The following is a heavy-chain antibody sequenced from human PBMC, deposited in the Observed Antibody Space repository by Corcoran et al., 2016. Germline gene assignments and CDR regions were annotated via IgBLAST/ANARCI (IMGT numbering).Heavy chain of an antibody. D-gene: IGHD3-10*01. CDR3: ARRPGIMTMGIDY. CDR2: ISYDGSDK. CDR1: GFIFSSYG. J-gene: IGHJ4*02. Sequence: VQLVESGGGVVQPGKSLRPSCVASGFIFSSYGMHWVRQAPGKGLEWVAVISYDGSDKYYADSVKGRFNISRDNSKNTLYLQMNSLSTEDTALYYCARRPGIMTMGIDYWGQVTLVTVSS. V-gene: IGHV3-30*03.